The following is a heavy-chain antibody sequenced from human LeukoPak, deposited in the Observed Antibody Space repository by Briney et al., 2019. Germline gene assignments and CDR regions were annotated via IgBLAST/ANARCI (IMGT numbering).Heavy chain of an antibody. CDR3: ARESIIVRKQCSGGSCHVFDY. CDR2: IYYSVCT. D-gene: IGHD2-15*01. Sequence: SATLSLTGTVIGGYNIIYYLSWLRQPPRKGLEWMGYIYYSVCTNYNLSPKSRVPLSVDTSKIQVSLKLSSVTAADTAVYCCARESIIVRKQCSGGSCHVFDYWGQGTLVTVSS. CDR1: GGYNIIYY. V-gene: IGHV4-59*01. J-gene: IGHJ4*02.